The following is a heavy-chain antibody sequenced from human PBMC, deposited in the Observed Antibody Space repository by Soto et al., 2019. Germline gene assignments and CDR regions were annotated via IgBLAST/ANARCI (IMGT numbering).Heavy chain of an antibody. D-gene: IGHD3-10*01. J-gene: IGHJ4*02. Sequence: GASVKVSCKASGYSFISYPMHWVRQAPGQRPEWMGWINAGDDNTYYSQKFQGRITITRDTSASTVYLELSSLRSEDTAVYYCARDPFTVLRGVIPYFEYWGQGTLVTVSS. CDR2: INAGDDNT. CDR1: GYSFISYP. V-gene: IGHV1-3*01. CDR3: ARDPFTVLRGVIPYFEY.